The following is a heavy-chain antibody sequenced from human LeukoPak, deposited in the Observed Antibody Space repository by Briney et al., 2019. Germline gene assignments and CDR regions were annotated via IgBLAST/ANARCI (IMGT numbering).Heavy chain of an antibody. Sequence: HPGGSLRLSCAASGFTFSSYEMNWVRQAPGKGLEWVSFIYSDNTHYSHSVKGRFTISRDNSKNTLYLQMNSLRAEDTAVYYCARRAGAYSHPYDYWGQGTLVTVSS. CDR2: IYSDNT. J-gene: IGHJ4*02. CDR1: GFTFSSYE. V-gene: IGHV3-53*01. CDR3: ARRAGAYSHPYDY. D-gene: IGHD4/OR15-4a*01.